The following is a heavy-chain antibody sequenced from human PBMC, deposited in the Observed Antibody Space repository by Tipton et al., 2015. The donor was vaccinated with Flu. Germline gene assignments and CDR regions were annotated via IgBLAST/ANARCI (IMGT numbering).Heavy chain of an antibody. CDR3: ARDYLLGDLSFFDN. Sequence: TLSLTCTVSGDSISSYYWSWIRQPAGKGLEWIGRIYTSGSTNYNASLKSRVTMSVDTSKNQFSLKLSSVTVVDTAVYYCARDYLLGDLSFFDNWGQGTLVTVSS. CDR2: IYTSGST. V-gene: IGHV4-4*07. J-gene: IGHJ4*02. D-gene: IGHD3-16*02. CDR1: GDSISSYY.